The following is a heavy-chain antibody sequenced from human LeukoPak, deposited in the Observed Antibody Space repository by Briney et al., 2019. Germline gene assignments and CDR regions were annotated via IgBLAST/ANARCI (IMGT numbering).Heavy chain of an antibody. CDR2: ISWNSGSI. CDR1: GFTFDDYA. Sequence: AGGSLRLSCAASGFTFDDYAMHWVRQAPGKGLEWVSGISWNSGSIGYADSVKGRFTISRDNSKNTLYLQMNSLRAEDTAVYYCAKVRLNSGSYYGEYYFDYWGQGTLVTVSS. V-gene: IGHV3-9*01. CDR3: AKVRLNSGSYYGEYYFDY. D-gene: IGHD1-26*01. J-gene: IGHJ4*02.